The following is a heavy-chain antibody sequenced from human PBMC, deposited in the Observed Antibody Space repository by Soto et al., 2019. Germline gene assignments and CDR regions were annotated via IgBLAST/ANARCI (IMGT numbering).Heavy chain of an antibody. J-gene: IGHJ4*02. CDR2: IYWDGDK. Sequence: QITLKESGPTLVKPTQTLTLTCTFSGFSLSTSGVNVAWIRQPPGKALEWLALIYWDGDKRYSPSLRSRLTITKDNSKNQVVLTMTNMDPVDTATYFCAHRLDDISPFDSWGQGTLVTVSS. D-gene: IGHD3-9*01. V-gene: IGHV2-5*02. CDR1: GFSLSTSGVN. CDR3: AHRLDDISPFDS.